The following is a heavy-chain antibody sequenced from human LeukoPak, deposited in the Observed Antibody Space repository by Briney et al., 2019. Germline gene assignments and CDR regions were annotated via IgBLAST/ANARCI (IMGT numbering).Heavy chain of an antibody. D-gene: IGHD2-2*01. V-gene: IGHV4-59*13. CDR2: IYYSGST. CDR1: GGSISSYY. Sequence: SETLSLTCTVSGGSISSYYWSWIRQPPGKGLEWIGYIYYSGSTSYNPSLKSRVTISVDTSKNQFSLKLSSVTAADTAVYYCARGLSPAAPAGWGQGTLVTVSS. CDR3: ARGLSPAAPAG. J-gene: IGHJ4*02.